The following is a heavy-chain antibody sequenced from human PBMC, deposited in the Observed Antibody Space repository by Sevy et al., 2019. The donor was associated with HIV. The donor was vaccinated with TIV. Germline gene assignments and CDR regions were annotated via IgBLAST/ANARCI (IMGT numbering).Heavy chain of an antibody. V-gene: IGHV3-74*01. CDR2: INSDGSST. CDR3: ARGGYCSGGSCRYYYYYGMDV. CDR1: GFTFSSYW. J-gene: IGHJ6*02. D-gene: IGHD2-15*01. Sequence: GGSLRLSCAASGFTFSSYWMHWVRQAPGKGLVWVSRINSDGSSTSYADSVKGRFTISRDNSKNTLYLQMNSLRAEDTAVYYCARGGYCSGGSCRYYYYYGMDVWGQGTTVTVSS.